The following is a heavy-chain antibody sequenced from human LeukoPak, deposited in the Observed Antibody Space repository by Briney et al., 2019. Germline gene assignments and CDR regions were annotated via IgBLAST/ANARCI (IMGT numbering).Heavy chain of an antibody. D-gene: IGHD5-12*01. J-gene: IGHJ4*02. V-gene: IGHV4-59*01. CDR1: GDSIRRYF. CDR3: AGLFSGYDPFDY. Sequence: SGTLSLTCSVSGDSIRRYFWSWIRLSPGKGLEWIGYVHHSGTSRYKPSLESRVTISLDTSENQFSLTLKSVTAADTALYYCAGLFSGYDPFDYWGQGTLVTVSS. CDR2: VHHSGTS.